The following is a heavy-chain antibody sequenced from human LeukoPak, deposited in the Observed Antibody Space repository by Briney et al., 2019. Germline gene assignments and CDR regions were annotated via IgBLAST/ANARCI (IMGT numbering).Heavy chain of an antibody. D-gene: IGHD3-22*01. J-gene: IGHJ4*02. Sequence: ASVKVSCKASGYTFTNYGISWVRQAPGQGLEWMGWISIYNGNTNYAQNLQGRVTLTRDTSTSTVYMELRSLRSDDTAVYYCARSRHSSGYYPFDYWGQGTLVTVSS. CDR3: ARSRHSSGYYPFDY. V-gene: IGHV1-18*01. CDR1: GYTFTNYG. CDR2: ISIYNGNT.